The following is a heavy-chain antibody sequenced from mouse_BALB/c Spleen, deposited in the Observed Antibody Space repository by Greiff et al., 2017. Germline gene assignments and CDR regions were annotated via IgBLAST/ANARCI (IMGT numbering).Heavy chain of an antibody. CDR2: INPSTGYT. CDR1: GYTFTSYW. Sequence: QVQLKQSGAELAKPGASVKMSCKASGYTFTSYWMHWVKQRPGQGLEWIGYINPSTGYTEYNQKFKDKATLTADKSSSTAYMQLSSLTSEDSAVYYCANLRFSYAMDYWGQGTSVTVSS. J-gene: IGHJ4*01. V-gene: IGHV1-7*01. CDR3: ANLRFSYAMDY. D-gene: IGHD5-1*01.